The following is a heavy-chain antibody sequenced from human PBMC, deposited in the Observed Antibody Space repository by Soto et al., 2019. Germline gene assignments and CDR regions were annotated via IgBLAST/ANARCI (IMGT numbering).Heavy chain of an antibody. CDR3: AKGSGDYVGYYYGMDV. V-gene: IGHV3-9*01. CDR2: ISWNSGSI. Sequence: LRLSCAASGFTFDDYAMHWARQAPGKGLEWVSGISWNSGSIGYADSVKGRFTISRDNAKNSLYLQMNSLRAEDTALYYCAKGSGDYVGYYYGMDVWGQGTTVTVSS. J-gene: IGHJ6*02. CDR1: GFTFDDYA. D-gene: IGHD4-17*01.